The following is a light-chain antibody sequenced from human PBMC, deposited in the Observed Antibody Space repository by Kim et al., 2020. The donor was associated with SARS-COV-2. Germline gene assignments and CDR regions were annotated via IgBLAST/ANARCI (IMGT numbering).Light chain of an antibody. V-gene: IGKV3-11*01. Sequence: EIVLTQSPATLSLSPGERATLSCRASQSVSSYFAWYQQKPGQAPRLLIHDASNRATGIPARFSGSGSGTDFTLTISSLEPEDFAVYYCQLGSSFGQGTKLEI. CDR3: QLGSS. J-gene: IGKJ2*03. CDR1: QSVSSY. CDR2: DAS.